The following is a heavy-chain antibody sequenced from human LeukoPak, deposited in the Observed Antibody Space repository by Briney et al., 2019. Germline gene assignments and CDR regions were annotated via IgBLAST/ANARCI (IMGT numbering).Heavy chain of an antibody. V-gene: IGHV4-59*01. CDR1: GGSISSYY. D-gene: IGHD1-26*01. CDR3: ARDRGSRDAFDI. J-gene: IGHJ3*02. Sequence: SETLSLTCTVSGGSISSYYWSWIRQPPGKGLEWIGYIYYSGSTNYNPSLKSRVTISVDTSKNLFSLKLSSVTAADTAVYYCARDRGSRDAFDIWGQGTMVTVSS. CDR2: IYYSGST.